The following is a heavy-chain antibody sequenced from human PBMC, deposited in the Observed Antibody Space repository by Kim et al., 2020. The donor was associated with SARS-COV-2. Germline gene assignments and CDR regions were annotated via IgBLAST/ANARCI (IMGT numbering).Heavy chain of an antibody. V-gene: IGHV1-8*01. CDR1: GYTFTSYD. J-gene: IGHJ6*02. Sequence: ASVKVSCKASGYTFTSYDINWVRQATGQGLEWMGWMNPNSGNTGYAQKFQGRVTMTRNTSISTAYMELSSLRSEDTAVYYCARNGHAATYYDIFDGYYPPSYYYYGMDVWGQGTTVTVSS. D-gene: IGHD3-9*01. CDR3: ARNGHAATYYDIFDGYYPPSYYYYGMDV. CDR2: MNPNSGNT.